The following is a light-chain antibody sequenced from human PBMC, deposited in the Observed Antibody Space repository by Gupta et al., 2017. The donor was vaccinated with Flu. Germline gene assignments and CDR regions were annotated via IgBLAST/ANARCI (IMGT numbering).Light chain of an antibody. V-gene: IGKV1-5*03. Sequence: QMTQSPSTLSASVGDRVTITCRASQSISTWLAWYQQKPGKTPKLLIYKASTSESGVPSRFSGSPSGTEFTLTISSLQPDDFATYYCQQSNSYSHAFGPGTRLEMK. J-gene: IGKJ2*01. CDR1: QSISTW. CDR3: QQSNSYSHA. CDR2: KAS.